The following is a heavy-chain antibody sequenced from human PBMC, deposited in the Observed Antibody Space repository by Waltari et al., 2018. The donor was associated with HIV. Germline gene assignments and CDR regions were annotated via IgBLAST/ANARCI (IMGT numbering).Heavy chain of an antibody. Sequence: QVQLVQSGAEVKKPGASVKVSCKASGYTFTGYYMHLVLQAPGQGLEWMGRINPNSGGTNYAQQFQGRVTMTRDTSISTAYMELSRLRSDDTAVYYCAREGARMTTMIYYYYGMDVWGQGTTVTVSS. CDR2: INPNSGGT. CDR3: AREGARMTTMIYYYYGMDV. J-gene: IGHJ6*02. CDR1: GYTFTGYY. D-gene: IGHD4-4*01. V-gene: IGHV1-2*06.